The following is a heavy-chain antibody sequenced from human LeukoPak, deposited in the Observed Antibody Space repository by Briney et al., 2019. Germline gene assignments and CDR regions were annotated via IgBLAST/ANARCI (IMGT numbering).Heavy chain of an antibody. J-gene: IGHJ4*02. D-gene: IGHD3-16*02. V-gene: IGHV3-48*01. CDR1: GFTFSSYS. CDR3: AKSTQLRGGIATDFDS. CDR2: ISSSSSTI. Sequence: GGSLRLSCAASGFTFSSYSMNWVRQAPGKGLEWVSYISSSSSTIYYADSVKGRFTISRDNSKNTLYLQMNSLRAEDTAVYYCAKSTQLRGGIATDFDSWGQGTLVTVSS.